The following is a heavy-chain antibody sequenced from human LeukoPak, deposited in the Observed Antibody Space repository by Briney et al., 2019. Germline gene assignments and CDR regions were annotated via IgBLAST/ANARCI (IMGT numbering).Heavy chain of an antibody. CDR1: GFTFSSYW. CDR3: ASGGITMAYY. CDR2: IKQDGGES. V-gene: IGHV3-7*01. J-gene: IGHJ4*02. Sequence: GGSLRLSCAASGFTFSSYWMTWVRQAPGKGLEWVANIKQDGGESYYVDSVKGRFTISRDNAKNTLYLQMNSLRAEDTAVYYCASGGITMAYYWGQGTLVTVSS. D-gene: IGHD3-3*01.